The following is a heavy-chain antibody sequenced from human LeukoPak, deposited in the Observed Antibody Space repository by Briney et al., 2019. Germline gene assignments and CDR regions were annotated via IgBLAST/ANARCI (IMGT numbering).Heavy chain of an antibody. V-gene: IGHV3-20*04. Sequence: GGSLRLSCAASGFSFDDYGMSWVRQAPGKGLEWVSSINWNGDDTAYADSVKGRFTISRDNTNNSLYLQMKSLTAEDTAFYYCARGGPGYCSSITCFEAYWGQGTLAAVSS. CDR3: ARGGPGYCSSITCFEAY. D-gene: IGHD2-2*01. J-gene: IGHJ4*02. CDR1: GFSFDDYG. CDR2: INWNGDDT.